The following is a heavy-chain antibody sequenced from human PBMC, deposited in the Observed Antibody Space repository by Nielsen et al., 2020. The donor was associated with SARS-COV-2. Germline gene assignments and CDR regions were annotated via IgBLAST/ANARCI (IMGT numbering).Heavy chain of an antibody. Sequence: SETLSLTCAVYGGSFSGYYWSWIRQPPGKGLEWIGEINHSGSTNYNPSLKSRVTISVDTSKNQFSLKRSSVTAADTAVYYCARHPGGGGIYYYYYYMDVWGKGTTVTVSS. V-gene: IGHV4-34*01. D-gene: IGHD3-16*02. CDR1: GGSFSGYY. CDR3: ARHPGGGGIYYYYYYMDV. CDR2: INHSGST. J-gene: IGHJ6*03.